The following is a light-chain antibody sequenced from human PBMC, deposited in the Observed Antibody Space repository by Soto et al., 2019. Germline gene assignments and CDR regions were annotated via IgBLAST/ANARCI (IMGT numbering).Light chain of an antibody. J-gene: IGKJ3*01. Sequence: MVFTQSPGTLSLSPGERATLSCGASQSVTNTVLAWYQQKPGQAPRLLIYGASSRATGVPDRFSGSGSGTDFTLTLSSREPGYFAAYYCQQYGTPLFTLGHGTNVDIK. CDR1: QSVTNTV. V-gene: IGKV3-20*01. CDR3: QQYGTPLFT. CDR2: GAS.